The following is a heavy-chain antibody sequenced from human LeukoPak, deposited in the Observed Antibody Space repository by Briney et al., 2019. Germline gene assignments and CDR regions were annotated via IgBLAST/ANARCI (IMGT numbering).Heavy chain of an antibody. J-gene: IGHJ3*02. CDR1: GGSISSSSYY. Sequence: SETLSLTCTVSGGSISSSSYYWGWIRQPPGKGLEWIGSIYYSGSTYYNPSLKSRVTISVDTSKNQFSLKLSSVTAAVTAVYYCARLRDDAFDIWGQGTMVTVSS. D-gene: IGHD4-17*01. V-gene: IGHV4-39*01. CDR3: ARLRDDAFDI. CDR2: IYYSGST.